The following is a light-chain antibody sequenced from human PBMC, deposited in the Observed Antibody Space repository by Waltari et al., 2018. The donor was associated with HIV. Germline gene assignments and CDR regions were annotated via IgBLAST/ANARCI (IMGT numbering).Light chain of an antibody. V-gene: IGLV2-8*01. CDR1: SSDLGYDKY. CDR3: CSYAGRGSHV. Sequence: QSALTQPPSASGSLGQSVTIFCPGISSDLGYDKYVSWYQQHPGKAPKLLIYGVTQRPSGVPGRFSGSKSGNTASLTVSGLQPDDEADYYCCSYAGRGSHVFGSGTSVTVL. CDR2: GVT. J-gene: IGLJ1*01.